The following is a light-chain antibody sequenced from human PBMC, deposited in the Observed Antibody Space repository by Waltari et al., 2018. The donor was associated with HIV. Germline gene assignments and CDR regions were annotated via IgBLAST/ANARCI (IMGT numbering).Light chain of an antibody. V-gene: IGLV2-8*01. CDR1: SNDVGAYDY. J-gene: IGLJ2*01. CDR3: SSYAGNNNFVV. Sequence: QSALTQPPSASGSPGQSVSISCTGTSNDVGAYDYVSWYRQHPGKAPKLLIYEVNKRPSGVPDRFFGSKSGNTASLTVSGLQTDDEGDYYCSSYAGNNNFVVFGGGTRLTVL. CDR2: EVN.